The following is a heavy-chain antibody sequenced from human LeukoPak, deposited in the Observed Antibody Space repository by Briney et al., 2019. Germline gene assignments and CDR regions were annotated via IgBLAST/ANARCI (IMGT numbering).Heavy chain of an antibody. Sequence: GPLRLSCAASGSTFSSYEMNWVRQAPGKGLEWVSYISSSGSTIYYADSVKGRFTISRDNAKNSLYLQMNSLRAEDTAVYYYASEVYYDILTGYPNDYWGQGTLVTVSS. J-gene: IGHJ4*02. CDR2: ISSSGSTI. V-gene: IGHV3-48*03. D-gene: IGHD3-9*01. CDR3: ASEVYYDILTGYPNDY. CDR1: GSTFSSYE.